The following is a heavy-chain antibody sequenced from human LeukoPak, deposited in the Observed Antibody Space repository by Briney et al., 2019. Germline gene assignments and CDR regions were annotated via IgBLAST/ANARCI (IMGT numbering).Heavy chain of an antibody. J-gene: IGHJ5*02. D-gene: IGHD5-12*01. CDR1: GGSINSDY. CDR2: IYHIGST. Sequence: SETLSLTCTVSGGSINSDYWSWIRQPPGKGLEWIGNIYHIGSTYYNPSLKSRVTMSVDRSKNQFSLKLISVTAADTAVYYCAKYSPLQGWFDPWGQGTLVTVSS. CDR3: AKYSPLQGWFDP. V-gene: IGHV4-59*04.